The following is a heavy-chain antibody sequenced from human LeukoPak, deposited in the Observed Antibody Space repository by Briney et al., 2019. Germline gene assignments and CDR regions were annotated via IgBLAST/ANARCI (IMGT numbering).Heavy chain of an antibody. CDR3: ARDSGYYYSHDAFDI. D-gene: IGHD3-22*01. Sequence: NPGGSLRLSCAASGFTFSSYSMNWVRQAPGKGLEWVSSISSSSSYIYYADSVKGRFTISRDNAKNSLYLQMNSLRAEDTAVYYCARDSGYYYSHDAFDIWGQGTMVTVSS. CDR2: ISSSSSYI. J-gene: IGHJ3*02. V-gene: IGHV3-21*01. CDR1: GFTFSSYS.